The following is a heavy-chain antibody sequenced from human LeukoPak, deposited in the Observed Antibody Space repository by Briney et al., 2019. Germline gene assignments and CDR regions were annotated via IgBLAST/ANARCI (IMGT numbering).Heavy chain of an antibody. CDR3: ARDMGDCSSTSC. V-gene: IGHV4-59*01. D-gene: IGHD2-2*01. Sequence: SETLSLTCTVSGGSISSYYWSWIRQPPGKGLEWIGYIYYSGSTNYNPSLKSRVTISVDTSKNQFSLKLSSVTAADTAVYYCARDMGDCSSTSCWGQGTLVTVSS. J-gene: IGHJ4*02. CDR1: GGSISSYY. CDR2: IYYSGST.